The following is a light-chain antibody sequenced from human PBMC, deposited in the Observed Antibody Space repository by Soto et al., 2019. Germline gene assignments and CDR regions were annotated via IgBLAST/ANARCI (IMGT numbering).Light chain of an antibody. V-gene: IGLV2-14*01. CDR1: SSDVGSYNY. J-gene: IGLJ1*01. CDR2: EVT. CDR3: SSYRTSSTYV. Sequence: QSALTQPASVSGSPGQSITISCTGTSSDVGSYNYVSWYQQYPGQAPKLMIYEVTNRPSGVPDRFSASKSGNTASLTISGLQAGDEADYYCSSYRTSSTYVFGTGTKLTVL.